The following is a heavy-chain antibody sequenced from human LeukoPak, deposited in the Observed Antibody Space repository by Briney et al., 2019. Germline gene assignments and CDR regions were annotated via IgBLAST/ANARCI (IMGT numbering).Heavy chain of an antibody. CDR2: IYHRGST. D-gene: IGHD6-13*01. CDR3: ARAKEAAAGTSYFDY. CDR1: GGSISSGGYS. Sequence: SQTLSLTCAVSGGSISSGGYSWSWIRQPPGKGLEWIVYIYHRGSTYYNPSLKSRVTISVDRSKNQFSLKLSSVTAADTAVYYCARAKEAAAGTSYFDYWGQGTLVTVSS. J-gene: IGHJ4*02. V-gene: IGHV4-30-2*01.